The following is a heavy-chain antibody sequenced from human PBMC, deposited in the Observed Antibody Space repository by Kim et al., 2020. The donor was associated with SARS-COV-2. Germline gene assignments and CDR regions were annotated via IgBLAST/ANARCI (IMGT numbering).Heavy chain of an antibody. CDR1: GGSISSGGYY. CDR3: ARETHSRYCSSTSCYVFGGYSGYEDRDY. V-gene: IGHV4-31*03. J-gene: IGHJ4*02. D-gene: IGHD2-2*01. CDR2: IYYSGST. Sequence: SETLSLTCTVSGGSISSGGYYWSWIRQHPGKGLEWIGYIYYSGSTYYNPSLKSRVTISVDTSKNQFSLKLSSVTAADTAVYYCARETHSRYCSSTSCYVFGGYSGYEDRDYWGQGTLVTVSS.